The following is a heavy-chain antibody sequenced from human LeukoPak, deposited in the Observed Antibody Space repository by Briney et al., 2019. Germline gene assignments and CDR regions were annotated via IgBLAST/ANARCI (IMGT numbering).Heavy chain of an antibody. CDR2: INSDGSST. V-gene: IGHV3-74*01. D-gene: IGHD5-18*01. Sequence: PGGSLRLSCAASGFTFSSYWMHWVRQAPGKGLVWVSRINSDGSSTSYADSVKGRFTISRDNAKNTLYLQMNSLRAEDTAVYYCARCGYSYGPPDYWGQGTLVTVSS. CDR3: ARCGYSYGPPDY. J-gene: IGHJ4*02. CDR1: GFTFSSYW.